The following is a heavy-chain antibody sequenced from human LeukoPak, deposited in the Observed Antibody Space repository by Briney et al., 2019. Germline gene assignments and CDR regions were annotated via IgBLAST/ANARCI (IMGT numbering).Heavy chain of an antibody. CDR3: ARRQGCSSTSCPPDS. CDR1: GYSFTTYW. Sequence: GESLKISCRGSGYSFTTYWIGWVRHTRGKGLEWMGFIYPGDSDTRYSPSLQGHVTMSADKSNKHAHLQWSTPEASATAMYYCARRQGCSSTSCPPDSWGQGTLVTVSS. J-gene: IGHJ4*02. V-gene: IGHV5-51*01. CDR2: IYPGDSDT. D-gene: IGHD2-2*01.